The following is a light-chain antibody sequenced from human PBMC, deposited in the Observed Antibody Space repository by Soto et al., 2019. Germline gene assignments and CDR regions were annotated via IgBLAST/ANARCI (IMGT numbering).Light chain of an antibody. CDR3: QHYEASPWT. J-gene: IGKJ1*01. CDR2: RSS. Sequence: NVLTQSPGTLSLSPGDRATLSCRASQSISANYLAWYQQKPGQAPRVLIYRSSIRATGIPDRFSGSGSGTDFTLTISRLEPEDFAVYYCQHYEASPWTFGQGTKVEIK. CDR1: QSISANY. V-gene: IGKV3-20*01.